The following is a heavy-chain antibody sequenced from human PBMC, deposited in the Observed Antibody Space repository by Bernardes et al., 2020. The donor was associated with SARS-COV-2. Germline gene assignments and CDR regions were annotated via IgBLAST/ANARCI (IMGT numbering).Heavy chain of an antibody. Sequence: GGSLRLFCAASGFIYSKYDMSWVRQAPGKGLEWVSGISGSGNTRFYADSVKGRFTISRDNSKNTLFLQVDSLRAEDSAIYYCAKDGDRPLSGAPGFDSWGQGTLVTVSS. CDR3: AKDGDRPLSGAPGFDS. CDR1: GFIYSKYD. V-gene: IGHV3-23*01. CDR2: ISGSGNTR. J-gene: IGHJ4*02.